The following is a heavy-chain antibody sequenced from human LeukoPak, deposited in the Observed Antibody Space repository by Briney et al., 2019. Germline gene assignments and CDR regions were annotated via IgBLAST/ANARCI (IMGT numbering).Heavy chain of an antibody. V-gene: IGHV4-4*07. D-gene: IGHD6-6*01. CDR2: IYTSGST. J-gene: IGHJ6*03. Sequence: PSETLSLTCTVSGGSISSYYWSWIRQPAGKGLEWIGRIYTSGSTNYNPSLKSRVTMSVDTSKNQFSLKLSSVTAADTAVYYCARDRTKGSSSPYYYMDVWGKGTTVTVSS. CDR1: GGSISSYY. CDR3: ARDRTKGSSSPYYYMDV.